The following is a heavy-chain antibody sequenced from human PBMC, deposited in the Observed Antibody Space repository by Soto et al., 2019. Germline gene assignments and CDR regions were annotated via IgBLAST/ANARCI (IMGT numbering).Heavy chain of an antibody. CDR2: INAGNGNT. J-gene: IGHJ3*02. CDR3: ARASYDVGCGYYRSGAFEI. Sequence: ASVKVSCKASGSTFTSYAMHWVRQAPGQGLEWMGWINAGNGNTKYSQKFQGRVTITRDTSASTAYMELSSLRSEDTAVYYCARASYDVGCGYYRSGAFEIWGKGTSVTV. V-gene: IGHV1-3*01. D-gene: IGHD3-3*01. CDR1: GSTFTSYA.